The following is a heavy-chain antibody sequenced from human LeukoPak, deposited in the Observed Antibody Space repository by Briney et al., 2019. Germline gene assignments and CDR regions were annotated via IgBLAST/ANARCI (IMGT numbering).Heavy chain of an antibody. D-gene: IGHD2-2*01. CDR1: GFTFSGYS. V-gene: IGHV3-21*01. CDR2: ISSTSSYI. CDR3: AREQEDCTGTTCYRAFDV. J-gene: IGHJ3*01. Sequence: GGSLRLSCAASGFTFSGYSMNWVRQAPGKGLEWVSSISSTSSYIYYADSVKGRFSISRDSAKNTLYLQMSSLRSEDTAVYYCAREQEDCTGTTCYRAFDVWGQGTMVTVS.